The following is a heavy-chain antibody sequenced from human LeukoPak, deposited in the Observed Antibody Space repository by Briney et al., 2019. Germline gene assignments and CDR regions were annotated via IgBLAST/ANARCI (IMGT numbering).Heavy chain of an antibody. V-gene: IGHV3-30*03. CDR2: ISYDGTNK. Sequence: GGSLRLSCAASGFTFSSYGMHWVRQAPGKGLEWVAVISYDGTNKYYADSVKGRFAISRDNSNTLYLQMNSLRAEDTAVYYCARLESPDYWGQGTLVTVSS. CDR3: ARLESPDY. CDR1: GFTFSSYG. J-gene: IGHJ4*02. D-gene: IGHD1-1*01.